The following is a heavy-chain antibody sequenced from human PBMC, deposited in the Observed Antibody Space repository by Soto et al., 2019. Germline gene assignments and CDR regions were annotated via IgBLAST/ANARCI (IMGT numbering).Heavy chain of an antibody. J-gene: IGHJ4*02. CDR3: AREEDIVAAGLIDY. Sequence: EVQLLESGGGLVQPGGSLRLSCVASGFTFSSYATIWVRPAPGKGLEWVSGLTGSGDNTCYEDSVKGRFTISKDNYKSTLYLQMHSLRAEDTAIYYCAREEDIVAAGLIDYWGQGTLVTVSS. V-gene: IGHV3-23*01. D-gene: IGHD6-13*01. CDR1: GFTFSSYA. CDR2: LTGSGDNT.